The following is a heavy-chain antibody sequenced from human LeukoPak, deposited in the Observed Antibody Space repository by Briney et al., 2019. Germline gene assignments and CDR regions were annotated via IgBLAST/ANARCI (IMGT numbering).Heavy chain of an antibody. V-gene: IGHV3-11*01. J-gene: IGHJ3*02. D-gene: IGHD3-10*01. CDR3: ARWEVSLNAFEM. CDR2: ISSSGSTI. Sequence: GGSLRLSCAASGFTFSDYYMSWIRQAPGKGLEGVSYISSSGSTIYYADSVKGRFTISRDNAKNSLYLQMNSLRAEDTAVYYCARWEVSLNAFEMWGQGTMVTVSS. CDR1: GFTFSDYY.